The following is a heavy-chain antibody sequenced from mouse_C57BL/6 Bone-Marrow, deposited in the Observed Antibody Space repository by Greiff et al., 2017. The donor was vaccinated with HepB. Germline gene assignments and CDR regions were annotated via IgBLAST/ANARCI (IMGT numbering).Heavy chain of an antibody. D-gene: IGHD1-1*01. CDR2: ISSGGSYT. Sequence: DVHLVESGGDLVKPGGSLKLSCAASGFTFSSYGMSWVRQTPDKRLEWVATISSGGSYTYYPDSVKGRFTISRDNAKNTLYLQMSSLKSEDTAMYYCARLTDDYGSSWAYWGQGTLVTVSA. V-gene: IGHV5-6*01. CDR3: ARLTDDYGSSWAY. CDR1: GFTFSSYG. J-gene: IGHJ3*01.